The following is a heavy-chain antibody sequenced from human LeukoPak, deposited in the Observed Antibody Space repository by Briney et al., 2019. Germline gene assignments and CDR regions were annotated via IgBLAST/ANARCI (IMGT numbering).Heavy chain of an antibody. Sequence: GGSLRLSCAASGFTFSSYAMHWVRQAPGEGLEYVSAISSNGGSTYYANSLKGRFTISRDNSKNTLYLQMGSLRAEDMAVYYCAREGYDILTGYYSFDYWGQGTLVTVSS. D-gene: IGHD3-9*01. CDR2: ISSNGGST. CDR3: AREGYDILTGYYSFDY. CDR1: GFTFSSYA. J-gene: IGHJ4*02. V-gene: IGHV3-64*01.